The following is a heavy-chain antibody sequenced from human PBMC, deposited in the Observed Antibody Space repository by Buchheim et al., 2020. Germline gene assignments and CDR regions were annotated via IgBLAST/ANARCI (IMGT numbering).Heavy chain of an antibody. CDR1: GFTFSSYG. CDR3: ARDEDSGGSYGMDV. D-gene: IGHD2-15*01. CDR2: IWYDGSNK. Sequence: QVQLVESGGGVVQPGRSLRLSCAASGFTFSSYGMHWVRQAPGKGLEWVAVIWYDGSNKYYADSVKGRFTISRDNSKNTLYLQMNSLRAEDTAVYYCARDEDSGGSYGMDVWGQGTT. V-gene: IGHV3-33*01. J-gene: IGHJ6*02.